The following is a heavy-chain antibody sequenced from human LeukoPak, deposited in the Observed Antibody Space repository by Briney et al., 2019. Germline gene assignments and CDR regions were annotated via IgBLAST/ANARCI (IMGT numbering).Heavy chain of an antibody. Sequence: GGSLRLSCAASTSTFRNYWMSWVRQAPGKGLEWVANIKEDGNEKDYVDSVKGRFTISRDNAKNSLYLQMNSLRAEDTAVYYCARGVPYASWSGPHYSDYWGQGTLVTVSS. CDR1: TSTFRNYW. D-gene: IGHD3-3*01. CDR3: ARGVPYASWSGPHYSDY. CDR2: IKEDGNEK. V-gene: IGHV3-7*01. J-gene: IGHJ4*02.